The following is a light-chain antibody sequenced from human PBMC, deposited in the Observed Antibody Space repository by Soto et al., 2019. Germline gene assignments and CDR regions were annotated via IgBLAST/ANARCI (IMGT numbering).Light chain of an antibody. J-gene: IGLJ1*01. CDR1: SSDVGAYNY. CDR3: ISFTTSVTYV. Sequence: SLLTQPSSGSGFPGQSITVSCTRTSSDVGAYNYVSWYQQHPGKAPKLIISGVSNRPSGVSNRFSASKSGNTASLTISGLQAEDEADYYCISFTTSVTYVFGTVTKVTVL. V-gene: IGLV2-14*03. CDR2: GVS.